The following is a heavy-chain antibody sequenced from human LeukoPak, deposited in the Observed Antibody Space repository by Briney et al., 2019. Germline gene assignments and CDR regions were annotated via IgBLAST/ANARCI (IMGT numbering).Heavy chain of an antibody. CDR1: GYTFTSYA. V-gene: IGHV1-3*01. J-gene: IGHJ4*02. CDR3: ARGEDTAMVNPFDY. Sequence: ASVKVSCKASGYTFTSYAMHWVRQAPGQRLEWMGWINAGNGNTKYSQKFQGRVTITRDTSASTAYMGLSSLRSGDTAVYYCARGEDTAMVNPFDYWGQGTLVTVSS. D-gene: IGHD5-18*01. CDR2: INAGNGNT.